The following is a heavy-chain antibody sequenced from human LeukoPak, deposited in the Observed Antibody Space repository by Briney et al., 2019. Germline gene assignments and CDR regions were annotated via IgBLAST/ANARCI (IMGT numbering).Heavy chain of an antibody. D-gene: IGHD2-2*01. Sequence: SETLSLTCAVYGGSFSGYYWSWIRQPPGKGLEWIGEINHSGSTNYNPSLKSRVTISVDTSKNQFSLKLSSVTAADTAVYYCARARRRYCSSTSCFLGEHFDPWGRGTLVTVSS. CDR2: INHSGST. V-gene: IGHV4-34*01. J-gene: IGHJ2*01. CDR3: ARARRRYCSSTSCFLGEHFDP. CDR1: GGSFSGYY.